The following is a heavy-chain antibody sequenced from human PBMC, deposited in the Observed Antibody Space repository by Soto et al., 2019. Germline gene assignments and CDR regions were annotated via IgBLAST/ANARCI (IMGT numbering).Heavy chain of an antibody. J-gene: IGHJ4*02. V-gene: IGHV1-69*02. Sequence: QVQLVQSGAEVKKPGSSVKVSCKASGGTLSSYTISWVRQAPGQGLEWMGRIIPILGIANYAQKFQGRVTITADKSTSTAYMVLSSLRSEDTAVYYCAFLSAGPVYWGQGTLVTVSS. CDR3: AFLSAGPVY. D-gene: IGHD6-13*01. CDR2: IIPILGIA. CDR1: GGTLSSYT.